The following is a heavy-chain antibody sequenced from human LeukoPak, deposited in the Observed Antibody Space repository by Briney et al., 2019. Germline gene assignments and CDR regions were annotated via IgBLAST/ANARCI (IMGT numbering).Heavy chain of an antibody. J-gene: IGHJ3*02. V-gene: IGHV4-34*01. CDR3: AAGLFDAFDI. CDR1: GGSISSYY. D-gene: IGHD3-22*01. Sequence: SETLSLTCTVSGGSISSYYWSWIRQPPGKGLEWIGEINHSGSTNYNPSLKSRVTISVDTSKNQFSLKLSSVTAADTAVYYCAAGLFDAFDIWGQGTMVTVSS. CDR2: INHSGST.